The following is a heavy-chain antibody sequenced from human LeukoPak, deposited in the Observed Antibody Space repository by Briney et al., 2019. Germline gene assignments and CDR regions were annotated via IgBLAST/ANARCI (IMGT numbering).Heavy chain of an antibody. Sequence: ASVKVSCKVSGYTLTELPMHWVRQAPGKGLEWMGGFDPEDGETIYAQKFQGRVTMTEDTSTDTAYMELSSLRSEDTAVYYCATGLDSSGYYSYGYWGQGTLVTVSS. D-gene: IGHD3-22*01. V-gene: IGHV1-24*01. J-gene: IGHJ4*02. CDR2: FDPEDGET. CDR3: ATGLDSSGYYSYGY. CDR1: GYTLTELP.